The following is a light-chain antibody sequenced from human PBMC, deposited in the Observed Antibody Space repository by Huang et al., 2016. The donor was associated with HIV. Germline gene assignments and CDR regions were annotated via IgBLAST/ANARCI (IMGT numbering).Light chain of an antibody. J-gene: IGKJ2*01. CDR3: LQYNKWPPYA. CDR2: GAA. V-gene: IGKV3-15*01. CDR1: QIIGDN. Sequence: IVMPQSPAILSVSPGERVTLSCRASQIIGDNLAWYQHQPGEAPRLLIYGAASRATGFPDRLSASGSGTDFTLTISSLQSEDFAVYFCLQYNKWPPYAFGQGTKLEIK.